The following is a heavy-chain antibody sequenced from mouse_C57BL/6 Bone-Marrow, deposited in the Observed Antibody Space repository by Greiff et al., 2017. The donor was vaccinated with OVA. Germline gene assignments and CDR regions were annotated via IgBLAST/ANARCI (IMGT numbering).Heavy chain of an antibody. CDR3: ARRELEPCRFPH. CDR1: GNSCTSSW. D-gene: IGHD1-3*01. J-gene: IGHJ3*01. Sequence: QVQLQQPGTELVKPVSSLKLSCKTSGNSCTSSWMHWVKQTPGQGLEWIGNINPSNGGTNYNEKFKSKATLTVDKSSSTAYMQLSSLTSEDSAVYYCARRELEPCRFPHWGHLTLVTVSP. V-gene: IGHV1-53*01. CDR2: INPSNGGT.